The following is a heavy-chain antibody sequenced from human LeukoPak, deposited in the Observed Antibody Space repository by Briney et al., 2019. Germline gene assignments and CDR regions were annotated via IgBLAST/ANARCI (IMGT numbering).Heavy chain of an antibody. Sequence: GGSLRLSCAASGFTFSSYEMNWVRQAPGKGLEWVSYISSSGSTIYYADSVKGRFTISRDNAKNSLYLQMNSLRAEDTAVYYCARGGDTFSSVHHWGQGTLVTVSS. CDR2: ISSSGSTI. V-gene: IGHV3-48*03. CDR1: GFTFSSYE. J-gene: IGHJ1*01. CDR3: ARGGDTFSSVHH. D-gene: IGHD3-16*01.